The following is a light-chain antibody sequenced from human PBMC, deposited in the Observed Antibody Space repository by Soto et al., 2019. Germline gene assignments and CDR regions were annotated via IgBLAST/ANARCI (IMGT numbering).Light chain of an antibody. CDR2: GTS. CDR1: QTIGRNY. Sequence: EIVLTQSPGTLSLSPGETATLSCRASQTIGRNYLAWYQQKPGQAPRLLIFGTSTRATGIPDRFSGSGSGTDFTLTITRLEPEDFAVYYCQQYGSSAPITFGQGTRLEIK. J-gene: IGKJ5*01. V-gene: IGKV3-20*01. CDR3: QQYGSSAPIT.